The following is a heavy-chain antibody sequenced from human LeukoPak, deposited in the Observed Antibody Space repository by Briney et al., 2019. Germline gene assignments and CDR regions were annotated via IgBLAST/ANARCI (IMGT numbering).Heavy chain of an antibody. CDR3: ARDRYYYDSSGYLDY. V-gene: IGHV1-18*01. CDR2: ISAYNGNT. CDR1: GYTFTSYG. J-gene: IGHJ4*02. D-gene: IGHD3-22*01. Sequence: ASVKVSCKASGYTFTSYGISWVRQAPGQGLEWMGWISAYNGNTNYAQKLQGRVTMTRDTSTSTVYMELSSLRSEDTAVYYCARDRYYYDSSGYLDYWGQGTLVTVSS.